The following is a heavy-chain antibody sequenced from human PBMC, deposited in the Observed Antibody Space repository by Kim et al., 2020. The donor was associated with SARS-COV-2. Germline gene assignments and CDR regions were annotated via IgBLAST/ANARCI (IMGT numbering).Heavy chain of an antibody. Sequence: GGSLRLSCAASGFTFSSYEMNWVRQAPGKGLEWVSYISSSGSTIYYADSVKGRFTISRDNAKNSLYLQMNSLRAEDTAVYYCARGGGRYSYGTFDYWGQGTLVTVSS. J-gene: IGHJ4*02. D-gene: IGHD5-18*01. CDR3: ARGGGRYSYGTFDY. CDR1: GFTFSSYE. V-gene: IGHV3-48*03. CDR2: ISSSGSTI.